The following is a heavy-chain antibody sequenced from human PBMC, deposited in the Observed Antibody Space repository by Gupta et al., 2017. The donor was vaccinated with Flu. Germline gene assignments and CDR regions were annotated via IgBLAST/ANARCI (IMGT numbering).Heavy chain of an antibody. CDR2: IIPVFVPT. J-gene: IGHJ4*02. CDR3: ARKGGGHCSGGTCYSFDY. Sequence: VRQAPGQGPEWMGGIIPVFVPTNYAQKFQGRVTITADESTSTVYMEISSLRSEDTAVYYCARKGGGHCSGGTCYSFDYWGQGTLVTVSS. V-gene: IGHV1-69*01. D-gene: IGHD2-15*01.